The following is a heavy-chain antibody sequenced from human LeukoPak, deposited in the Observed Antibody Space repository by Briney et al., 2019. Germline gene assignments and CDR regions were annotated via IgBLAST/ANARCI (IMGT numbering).Heavy chain of an antibody. CDR2: ISYDGSNK. CDR3: AKDPEDAFDI. CDR1: GFTFSSYG. J-gene: IGHJ3*02. Sequence: PGGSLRLSCAAYGFTFSSYGMHWVRQAPGKGLEWVAVISYDGSNKYYADSVKGRFTISRDNSKNTLYLQMNSLRAEDTAVYYCAKDPEDAFDIWGQGTMVTVSS. V-gene: IGHV3-30*18.